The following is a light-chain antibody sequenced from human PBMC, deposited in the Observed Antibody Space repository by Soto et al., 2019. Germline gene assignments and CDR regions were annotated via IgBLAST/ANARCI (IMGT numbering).Light chain of an antibody. CDR2: HVN. J-gene: IGLJ1*01. CDR3: CSLTTSHTYV. V-gene: IGLV2-14*03. CDR1: SSDIGHYDY. Sequence: QSALTQPASVAGSPGQSITISCTGTSSDIGHYDYVSWYQQHPGKAPKLMIYHVNYRPSGVSNRYSGSKSGNSASRTIYGLKADDEADYYCCSLTTSHTYVCGSGTQLTVL.